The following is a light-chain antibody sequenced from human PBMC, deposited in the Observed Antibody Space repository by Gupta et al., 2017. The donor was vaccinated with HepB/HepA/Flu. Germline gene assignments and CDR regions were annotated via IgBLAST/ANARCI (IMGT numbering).Light chain of an antibody. CDR3: PSSNLTSQI. CDR1: SGSIAYNY. V-gene: IGLV6-57*03. Sequence: NFMLTQPHSVSEFPGKTVTISCTRSSGSIAYNYVQWYQQRPGSAPTTVTYEDKDRPSGVPDRFSCSIDRSYTSAYPTISGLRAEDDADYYCPSSNLTSQIFGGGTRLTVL. J-gene: IGLJ2*01. CDR2: EDK.